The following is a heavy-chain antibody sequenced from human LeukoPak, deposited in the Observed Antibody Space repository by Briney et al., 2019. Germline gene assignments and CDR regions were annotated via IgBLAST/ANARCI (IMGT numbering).Heavy chain of an antibody. J-gene: IGHJ6*03. V-gene: IGHV3-30*02. Sequence: GRSLRLSCAASGFTFSSYGMHWVRQAPGKGLEWVAFIRYDGSNKYYADSVKGRFTISRDNSKNTLYLQMNSLRAEDTAVYYCKSAAGRFYYYYYYMDVWGKGTTVTVSS. CDR3: KSAAGRFYYYYYYMDV. D-gene: IGHD6-13*01. CDR2: IRYDGSNK. CDR1: GFTFSSYG.